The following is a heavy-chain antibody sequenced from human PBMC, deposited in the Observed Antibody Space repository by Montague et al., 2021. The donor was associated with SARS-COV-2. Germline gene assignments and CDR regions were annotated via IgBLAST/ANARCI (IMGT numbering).Heavy chain of an antibody. J-gene: IGHJ4*02. D-gene: IGHD2-2*01. CDR2: IYSGST. CDR1: GGSFSGCY. V-gene: IGHV4-34*01. Sequence: SETLSLTCVVYGGSFSGCYWGWIRQPPGKGLEWIGSIYSGSTYYTPSIKSLVTISVNTSKNQFSLKLSSVTAADTAGFYCARELGYCSSTNCFHFDYWGQGTLVTVSS. CDR3: ARELGYCSSTNCFHFDY.